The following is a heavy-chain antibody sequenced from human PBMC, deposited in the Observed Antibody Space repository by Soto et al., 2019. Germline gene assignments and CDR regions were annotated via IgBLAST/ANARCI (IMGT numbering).Heavy chain of an antibody. Sequence: QVQLQESGPGLVKPSQTLSLSCTVSGGSISSGGYYWSWIRQHPGKGLEWIGYIYYSGSTYYNPFLKRRLTISVDTSKNQFSPKLSSVTAADTAVYYCARGSSCGVWFGEFDYWGQGTLVTVSS. D-gene: IGHD3-10*01. CDR2: IYYSGST. J-gene: IGHJ4*02. CDR1: GGSISSGGYY. CDR3: ARGSSCGVWFGEFDY. V-gene: IGHV4-31*03.